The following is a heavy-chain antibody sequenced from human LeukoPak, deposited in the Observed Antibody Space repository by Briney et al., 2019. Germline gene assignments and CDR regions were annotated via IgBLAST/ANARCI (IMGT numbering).Heavy chain of an antibody. D-gene: IGHD3-3*01. CDR3: ARGIFGVVVDAFDI. CDR1: GASISSYY. J-gene: IGHJ3*02. V-gene: IGHV4-59*01. Sequence: SETLSLTCTVSGASISSYYWSWIRQPPGKGLEWIGDIYYSGSTNYNPSLKSRVTISVDTSKNQFSLKLSSVTAADTAVYYCARGIFGVVVDAFDIWGQGTMVTVSS. CDR2: IYYSGST.